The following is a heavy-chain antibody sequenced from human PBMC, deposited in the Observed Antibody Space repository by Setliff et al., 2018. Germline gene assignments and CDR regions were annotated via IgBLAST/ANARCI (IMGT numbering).Heavy chain of an antibody. CDR2: VSTYNGDT. CDR1: GYSFTSFG. CDR3: ARRPIALAGYRKGAFDI. Sequence: ASVKVSCKASGYSFTSFGITWVRQAPGQGLEWMGWVSTYNGDTNYAQKFRGRVTMTTDIYTSTVYMELRTLRSDDTAVYYCARRPIALAGYRKGAFDIWGQGTMVTVSS. J-gene: IGHJ3*02. V-gene: IGHV1-18*01. D-gene: IGHD6-19*01.